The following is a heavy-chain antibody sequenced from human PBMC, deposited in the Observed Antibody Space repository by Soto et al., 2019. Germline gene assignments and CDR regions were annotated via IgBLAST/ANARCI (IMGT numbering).Heavy chain of an antibody. CDR2: IYYSGTT. CDR3: AYFPGY. V-gene: IGHV4-28*01. J-gene: IGHJ4*02. CDR1: GYSISSSNW. D-gene: IGHD1-26*01. Sequence: SETLSLTCALSGYSISSSNWWGWIRQPPGKGLEWIGYIYYSGTTYYNPSLKSRVTMSVDTSKNQFSLKLTSVTAEDTAVYYCAYFPGYWGQGTLVTSPQ.